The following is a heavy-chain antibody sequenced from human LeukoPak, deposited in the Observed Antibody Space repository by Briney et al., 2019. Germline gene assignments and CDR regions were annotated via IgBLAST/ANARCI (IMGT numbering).Heavy chain of an antibody. J-gene: IGHJ4*02. CDR2: IYHSGST. CDR1: GGSISSGSYY. Sequence: SETLSLTCTVSGGSISSGSYYWGWIRQPPGRGLEWIGSIYHSGSTYYNPSLKSRVTISVDRSKNQFSLKLSSVTAADTAVYYCARGAYYYGSGSYPLFDYWGQGTLVTVSS. CDR3: ARGAYYYGSGSYPLFDY. D-gene: IGHD3-10*01. V-gene: IGHV4-39*07.